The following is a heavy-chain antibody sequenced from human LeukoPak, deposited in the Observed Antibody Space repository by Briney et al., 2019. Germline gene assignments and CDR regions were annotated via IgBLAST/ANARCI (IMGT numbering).Heavy chain of an antibody. J-gene: IGHJ4*02. Sequence: GGSLRLSCAASGFTFSSYEMNWVRQAPGRGLEWVSYISSSGSTMFYADSVKGRFTISRDNAKNSLYLQMNSLRAEDTAVYYCARTSDSSWYFDYWGQGTLVTVSS. CDR3: ARTSDSSWYFDY. V-gene: IGHV3-48*03. CDR2: ISSSGSTM. CDR1: GFTFSSYE. D-gene: IGHD6-13*01.